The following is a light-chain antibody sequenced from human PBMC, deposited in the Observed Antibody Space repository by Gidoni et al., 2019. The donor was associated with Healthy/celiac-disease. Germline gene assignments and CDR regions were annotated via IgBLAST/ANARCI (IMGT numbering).Light chain of an antibody. CDR2: AAS. J-gene: IGKJ2*01. CDR3: QQSYSTPMST. CDR1: QSISSY. Sequence: DIQMTQSPSSLSASVGDRVTITCRASQSISSYLNWYQQKPGKAHKLLIYAASSLQGGVPSRFSGSGTGTEFTLTISSLQPEDVATYYCQQSYSTPMSTFGQGTKLEIK. V-gene: IGKV1-39*01.